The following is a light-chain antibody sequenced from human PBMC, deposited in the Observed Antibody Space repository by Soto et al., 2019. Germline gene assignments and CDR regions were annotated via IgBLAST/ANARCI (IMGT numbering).Light chain of an antibody. CDR3: QHYNSYSEA. J-gene: IGKJ1*01. V-gene: IGKV1-5*03. CDR2: KAS. CDR1: QTISSW. Sequence: IRMTQSPSSFSASTGDRVTITCRASQTISSWLAWYQQKPGKAPKLLIYKASTLKSGVPSRFSGSGSGTEFTLTISSLQPDDFATYYCQHYNSYSEAFGQGTKVELK.